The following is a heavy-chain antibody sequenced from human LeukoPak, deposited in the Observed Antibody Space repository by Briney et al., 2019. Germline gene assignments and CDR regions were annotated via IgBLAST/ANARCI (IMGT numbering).Heavy chain of an antibody. CDR3: ARDRGSYHDY. V-gene: IGHV4-38-2*02. Sequence: SETLSLTCTVSGYSISSGYYWGWIRQPPGKGLEWIGSMYHSGSTYYNPSLKSRVTISVDTSKDQFSLKLNSVTAADTAVYYCARDRGSYHDYWGQGTLVTVSS. CDR2: MYHSGST. J-gene: IGHJ4*02. CDR1: GYSISSGYY. D-gene: IGHD1-26*01.